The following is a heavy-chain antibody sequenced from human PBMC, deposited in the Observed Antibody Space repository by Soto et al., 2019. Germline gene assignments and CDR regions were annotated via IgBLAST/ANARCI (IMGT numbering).Heavy chain of an antibody. CDR2: IYHSGST. J-gene: IGHJ5*02. D-gene: IGHD3-22*01. CDR3: ARDYYDSSGYRRFDP. CDR1: GYSISSGYY. Sequence: SETLSLTCAVSGYSISSGYYWGWIRRPPGKGLEWIGSIYHSGSTYYNPSLKSRVTISVDTSKNQFSLKLSSVTAADTAVYYCARDYYDSSGYRRFDPWGQGTLVTVPS. V-gene: IGHV4-38-2*02.